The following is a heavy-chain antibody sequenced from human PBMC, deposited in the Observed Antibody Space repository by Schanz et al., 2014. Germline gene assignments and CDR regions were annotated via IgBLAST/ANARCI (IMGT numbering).Heavy chain of an antibody. CDR1: GKTVSSEW. V-gene: IGHV3-7*01. Sequence: EVQLEERGGGVEEKGGEMRGEGGASGKTVSSEWTTRVRQAPGKGLEWVAYIKHDGSEKYHVDSVKGRFTISRDNAKGSVYLQMNSLRAEDTAVYYCARGHYGLDVWGPGTSGAVSS. J-gene: IGHJ6*02. CDR3: ARGHYGLDV. CDR2: IKHDGSEK. D-gene: IGHD3-10*01.